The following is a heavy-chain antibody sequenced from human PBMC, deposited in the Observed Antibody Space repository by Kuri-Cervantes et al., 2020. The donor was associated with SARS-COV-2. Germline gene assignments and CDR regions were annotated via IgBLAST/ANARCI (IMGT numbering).Heavy chain of an antibody. D-gene: IGHD2-2*01. V-gene: IGHV4-59*08. CDR1: GGSISSYY. CDR2: IYHSGST. Sequence: SETLSLTCTVSGGSISSYYWSWIQQPPGKGLEWIGSIYHSGSTYYNPSLKSRVTISVDTSKNQFSLKLSSVTAADTAVYYCARQGGIVVVPAALWGQGTLVTVSS. J-gene: IGHJ4*02. CDR3: ARQGGIVVVPAAL.